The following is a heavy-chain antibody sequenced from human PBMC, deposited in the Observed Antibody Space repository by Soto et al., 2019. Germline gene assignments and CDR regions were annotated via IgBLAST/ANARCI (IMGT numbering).Heavy chain of an antibody. CDR1: GCFFSSDYF. Sequence: PSETLSLTCAVSGCFFSSDYFWGWIRQPPGKGLEWIGSVYQSGSTYYNPSLKSRVSTSVDTSKNQFSLKLSSVTAADTAVYYCARAAYGSSTLFDYWGRGALVTVSS. V-gene: IGHV4-38-2*01. CDR2: VYQSGST. D-gene: IGHD6-13*01. J-gene: IGHJ4*02. CDR3: ARAAYGSSTLFDY.